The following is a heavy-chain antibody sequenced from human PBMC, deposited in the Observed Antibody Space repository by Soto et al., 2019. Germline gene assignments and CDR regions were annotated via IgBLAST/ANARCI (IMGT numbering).Heavy chain of an antibody. Sequence: GASVKVSCKASGYTFTGYYMHWVRQAPGQGLEWMGWINPNSGGTNYAQKFQGWVTMTRDTSISTAYMELSRLRSDDTAVYYCARVSSRNYDSIRGAFDIWGQGTMVTVSS. V-gene: IGHV1-2*04. CDR3: ARVSSRNYDSIRGAFDI. J-gene: IGHJ3*02. CDR1: GYTFTGYY. D-gene: IGHD3-22*01. CDR2: INPNSGGT.